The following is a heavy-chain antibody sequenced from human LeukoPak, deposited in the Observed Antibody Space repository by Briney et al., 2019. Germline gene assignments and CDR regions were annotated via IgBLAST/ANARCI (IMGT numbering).Heavy chain of an antibody. J-gene: IGHJ5*02. CDR3: ARVVNLLGSWFDP. V-gene: IGHV1-69*05. D-gene: IGHD2-15*01. CDR1: GGTFSSYA. Sequence: SVKVSCKASGGTFSSYAISWVRQAPGQGLEWMGGIIPIFGTANYAQKFQGRVTITTDESTSTAYMELSSLRSEDTAVYYCARVVNLLGSWFDPGGQGTLVPVSS. CDR2: IIPIFGTA.